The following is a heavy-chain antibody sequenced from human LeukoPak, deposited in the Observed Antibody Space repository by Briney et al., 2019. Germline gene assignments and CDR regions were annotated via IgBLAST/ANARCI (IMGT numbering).Heavy chain of an antibody. CDR2: IIPILGIA. CDR1: GGTFSSYA. Sequence: SVKVSCKASGGTFSSYAISWVRQAPGQGLEWMGRIIPILGIANYAQKFQGRVTITADKSTSTAYMELSSLRSEDTAVYYCARGKGYSYGYTSEGVDYWGQGTLVTVSS. CDR3: ARGKGYSYGYTSEGVDY. D-gene: IGHD5-18*01. J-gene: IGHJ4*02. V-gene: IGHV1-69*04.